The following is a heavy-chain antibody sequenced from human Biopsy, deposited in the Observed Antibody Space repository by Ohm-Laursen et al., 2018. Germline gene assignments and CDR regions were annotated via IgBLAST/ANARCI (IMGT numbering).Heavy chain of an antibody. CDR1: MYNFNAYY. V-gene: IGHV1-2*02. J-gene: IGHJ3*01. D-gene: IGHD5-18*01. CDR3: ARLAYSEYRRDPLDV. Sequence: GASVKVSRKASMYNFNAYYMQWVRQAPGQGLEWIGWINPNNGGTNYAHKFQGRVTMTRDTSISTAYMHLSGLTSDDTAVYYCARLAYSEYRRDPLDVWGQGTMVTVSS. CDR2: INPNNGGT.